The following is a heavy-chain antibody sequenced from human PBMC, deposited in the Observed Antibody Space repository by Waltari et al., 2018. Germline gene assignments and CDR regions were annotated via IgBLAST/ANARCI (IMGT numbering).Heavy chain of an antibody. Sequence: QLQESGPGLVKPSGTLSLTCTVSGESVSSNNWWSWVRQPPEKGLEWIGQSHRSGRTNYNPSLESRVTISIDTANNQFSLKVTSTTAADTAVYYCARDRGRGLYLESWGQGTLVTVSP. CDR1: GESVSSNNW. V-gene: IGHV4-4*02. CDR3: ARDRGRGLYLES. D-gene: IGHD2-15*01. CDR2: SHRSGRT. J-gene: IGHJ4*02.